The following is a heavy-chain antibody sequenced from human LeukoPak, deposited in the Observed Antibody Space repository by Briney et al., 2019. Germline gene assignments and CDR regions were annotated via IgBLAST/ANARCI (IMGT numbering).Heavy chain of an antibody. CDR1: RFTFNSYA. D-gene: IGHD5-12*01. V-gene: IGHV3-23*01. Sequence: GGSLRLSCAASRFTFNSYAMSWVRQAPGKGLEWVSVIGGSNGITFYVGSVKGRFTISRDNSKDTLHLQMNSLRAEDTAVYYCARNENSGWGYFDYWGQGTLVTVSS. CDR3: ARNENSGWGYFDY. CDR2: IGGSNGIT. J-gene: IGHJ4*02.